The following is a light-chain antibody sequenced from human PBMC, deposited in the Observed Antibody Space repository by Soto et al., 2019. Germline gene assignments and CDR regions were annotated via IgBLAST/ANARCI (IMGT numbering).Light chain of an antibody. Sequence: DIQMTQSPSSLSASVGDRVTITCRASQDISNYLNWYPQRPGKAPKLLIYDASNLERGVPSRFSGTLSGTHFTFAITSLQPEDGATYYCQQSDSLPITFGQGTRLEI. CDR1: QDISNY. J-gene: IGKJ5*01. V-gene: IGKV1-33*01. CDR2: DAS. CDR3: QQSDSLPIT.